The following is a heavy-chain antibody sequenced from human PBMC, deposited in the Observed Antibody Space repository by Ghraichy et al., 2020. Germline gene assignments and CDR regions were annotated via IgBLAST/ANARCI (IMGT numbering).Heavy chain of an antibody. J-gene: IGHJ6*02. Sequence: GGSLRLSCAASGFSFSDYAMNWVRQAPGKGLEWVSTISSSGSNTYYADSVKGRFTISRDNAQDSLYLQMNSLRDEDTAVYYCARASRVVRFYYYDGMDVWGQGTTVTVSS. CDR2: ISSSGSNT. CDR3: ARASRVVRFYYYDGMDV. V-gene: IGHV3-48*02. D-gene: IGHD4-23*01. CDR1: GFSFSDYA.